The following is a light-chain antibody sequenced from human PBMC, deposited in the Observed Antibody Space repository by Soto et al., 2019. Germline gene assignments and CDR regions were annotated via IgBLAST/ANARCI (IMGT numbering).Light chain of an antibody. CDR2: RNN. CDR1: SSNIGSNY. V-gene: IGLV1-47*01. J-gene: IGLJ2*01. Sequence: QSVLTQPPSASGTPGQRVTTSCSGSSSNIGSNYVYWYQQLPGTAPQLLIYRNNQRPSGVPDRFSGSKSGSSASLAISGLRSEDEADYYCAAWGDSLRALVFGGGTKGTVL. CDR3: AAWGDSLRALV.